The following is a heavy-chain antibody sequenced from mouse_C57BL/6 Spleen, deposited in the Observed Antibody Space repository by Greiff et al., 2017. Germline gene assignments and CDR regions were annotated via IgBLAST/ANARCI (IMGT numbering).Heavy chain of an antibody. J-gene: IGHJ1*03. CDR1: GFTFTDYY. Sequence: EVKLMESGGGLVQPGGSLSLSCAASGFTFTDYYMSWVRQPPGKALEWLGFIRNKANGYTTEYSASVKGRFTISRDNSQSILYLQMNALRAEDSAAYYGASAGGSNWYFDVWGTGTTVTVSS. CDR2: IRNKANGYTT. CDR3: ASAGGSNWYFDV. V-gene: IGHV7-3*01.